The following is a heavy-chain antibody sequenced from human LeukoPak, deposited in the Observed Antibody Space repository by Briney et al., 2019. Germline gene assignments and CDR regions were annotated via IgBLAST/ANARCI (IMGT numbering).Heavy chain of an antibody. D-gene: IGHD3-16*02. Sequence: ASVKVSCKASGYTFTGYYMHWVRQAPGQGLEWMGRINPNSGGTNYAQKFQGRVTMTRDTSISTAYMELSRLRSDDTAVYYFARAPSLRFEVLWLSCWFDPLGQGTLVTVSS. V-gene: IGHV1-2*06. CDR1: GYTFTGYY. CDR2: INPNSGGT. CDR3: ARAPSLRFEVLWLSCWFDP. J-gene: IGHJ5*02.